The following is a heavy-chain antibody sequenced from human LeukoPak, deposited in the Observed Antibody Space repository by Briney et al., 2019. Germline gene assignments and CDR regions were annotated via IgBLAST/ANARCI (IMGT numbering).Heavy chain of an antibody. Sequence: PSETLSLTCTLSGGSTITDYWSWIRPPPREGRGWGWYIYYGVSTDYNPSPKRRATLPVNTSKNQFSLKLSSVTAADTAVYYCARDREMTIFDYWGQGTLATVSS. CDR2: IYYGVST. CDR1: GGSTITDY. J-gene: IGHJ4*02. CDR3: ARDREMTIFDY. V-gene: IGHV4-59*01. D-gene: IGHD5-24*01.